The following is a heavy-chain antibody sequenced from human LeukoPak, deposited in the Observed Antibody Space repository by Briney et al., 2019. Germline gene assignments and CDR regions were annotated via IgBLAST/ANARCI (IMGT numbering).Heavy chain of an antibody. D-gene: IGHD3-22*01. Sequence: TGGSLRLSCAASGFTFSSYSMNWVRQAPGKGLEWVSSISSSSSYIYYADSVKGRFTISRDNAKNSLYLQMNSLRAEDTAVYYCAKDTPDKLTYYYDSMLTDASPDVGFDYWGQGTLVTVSS. CDR1: GFTFSSYS. CDR3: AKDTPDKLTYYYDSMLTDASPDVGFDY. J-gene: IGHJ4*02. V-gene: IGHV3-21*04. CDR2: ISSSSSYI.